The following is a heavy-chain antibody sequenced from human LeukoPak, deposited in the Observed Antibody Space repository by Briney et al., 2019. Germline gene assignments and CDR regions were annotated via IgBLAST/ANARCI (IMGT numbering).Heavy chain of an antibody. CDR3: VGQQLVPRVEVFDP. CDR2: MNPNSGNT. Sequence: GASVKVSCKASGYTFTSYDINWVRQATGQGLEWMGWMNPNSGNTGYAQKFQGRVTMTRNTSISTAYMELSSLRSEDTAVYYCVGQQLVPRVEVFDPWGQGTLVTVSS. J-gene: IGHJ5*02. V-gene: IGHV1-8*01. D-gene: IGHD6-13*01. CDR1: GYTFTSYD.